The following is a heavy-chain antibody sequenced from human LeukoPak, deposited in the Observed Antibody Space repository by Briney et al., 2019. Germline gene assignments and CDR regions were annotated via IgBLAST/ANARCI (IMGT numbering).Heavy chain of an antibody. Sequence: GGSLRLSCAASGFTFSSYGMSWVRQAPGKGLEWVSAISGSGGSTYYADSVKGRFTISRDNFKNMLYVQMNSLRAEDTAVYYCAKRLWSPDYWGQGTLVTVSS. CDR3: AKRLWSPDY. CDR2: ISGSGGST. CDR1: GFTFSSYG. D-gene: IGHD3-10*01. V-gene: IGHV3-23*01. J-gene: IGHJ4*02.